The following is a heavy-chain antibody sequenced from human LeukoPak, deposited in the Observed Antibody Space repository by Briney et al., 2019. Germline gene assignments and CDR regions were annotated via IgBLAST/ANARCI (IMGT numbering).Heavy chain of an antibody. Sequence: GGSLRLSCAASGFTFSSYSMNWVRQAPGKGLEWVSSISSSSSYIYYADSVKGRFTISRDNAENSLYLQMNSLRAEDTAVYYCAREAGWVVPAAPHYWGQGTLVTVSS. D-gene: IGHD2-2*01. J-gene: IGHJ4*02. CDR3: AREAGWVVPAAPHY. CDR1: GFTFSSYS. V-gene: IGHV3-21*01. CDR2: ISSSSSYI.